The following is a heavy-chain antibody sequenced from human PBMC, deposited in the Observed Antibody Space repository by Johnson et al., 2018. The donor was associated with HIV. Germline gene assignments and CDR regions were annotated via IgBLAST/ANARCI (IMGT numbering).Heavy chain of an antibody. J-gene: IGHJ3*02. D-gene: IGHD4-11*01. CDR2: ISYDGSNK. CDR3: ARETRDDAFDI. V-gene: IGHV3-33*05. CDR1: GFTFSSYG. Sequence: QVQLVESGGGVVQPGRSLRLSCAASGFTFSSYGMHWVRQAPGKGLEWVAVISYDGSNKYYADSVKGRFTISRDNPKNSFYLQMNSLRADDTAVYYCARETRDDAFDIWGQGTMVTVSS.